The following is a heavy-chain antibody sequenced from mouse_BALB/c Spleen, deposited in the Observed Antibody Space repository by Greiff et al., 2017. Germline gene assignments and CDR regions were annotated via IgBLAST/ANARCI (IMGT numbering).Heavy chain of an antibody. V-gene: IGHV5-6*01. CDR2: ISSGGSYT. D-gene: IGHD2-13*01. CDR3: ARHEDYDDNGY. Sequence: EVQLMESGGDLVKPGGSLKLSCAASGFTFSSYGMSWVRQTPDKRLEWVATISSGGSYTYYPDNVKGRFTIARDNAKNTLYLQMSSLKSEDTAMCYCARHEDYDDNGYWGQGTTVTVSS. J-gene: IGHJ2*01. CDR1: GFTFSSYG.